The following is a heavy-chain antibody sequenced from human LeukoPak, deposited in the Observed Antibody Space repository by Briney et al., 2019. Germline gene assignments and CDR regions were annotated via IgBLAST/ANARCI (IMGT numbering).Heavy chain of an antibody. CDR1: GYRLTELA. Sequence: ASVRVSCKASGYRLTELAMHWVRQAPGKGLEWMGGFDPEVGETLYAQKFQGRVTMTEDTSTDTAYMELSSLKSEDTAVYFCAAFYYDSGRFSYYFDYWGQGTLVTVSS. D-gene: IGHD3-22*01. V-gene: IGHV1-24*01. CDR3: AAFYYDSGRFSYYFDY. CDR2: FDPEVGET. J-gene: IGHJ4*02.